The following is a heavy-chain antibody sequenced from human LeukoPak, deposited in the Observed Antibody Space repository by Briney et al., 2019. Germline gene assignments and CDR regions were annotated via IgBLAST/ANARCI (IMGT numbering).Heavy chain of an antibody. J-gene: IGHJ6*02. Sequence: SETLSLTCTVSGDSISSSSSYWGWIRQPPGKGLEWIGTISYSGNTYYNPSLKSRFGTSVDTSKNQFSLKLSSVTAADTAVYYCGRMISANFYFYYGMDVWGQGTTVTVSS. CDR1: GDSISSSSSY. V-gene: IGHV4-39*01. D-gene: IGHD4/OR15-4a*01. CDR3: GRMISANFYFYYGMDV. CDR2: ISYSGNT.